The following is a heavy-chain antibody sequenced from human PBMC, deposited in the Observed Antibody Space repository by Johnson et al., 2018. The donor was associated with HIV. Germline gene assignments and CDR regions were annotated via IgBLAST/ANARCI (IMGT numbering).Heavy chain of an antibody. CDR2: IRYDGSNK. J-gene: IGHJ3*02. Sequence: QVQLVESGGGLVQPGGSLRLSCAASGFTFSDHYMDWVRQAPGKGLEWVAFIRYDGSNKYYADSVKGRFTISRDNSKNTLYLQMNSLRAEDTAVYYCAAAEYDAFDIWGQGTMVTVSS. D-gene: IGHD6-6*01. V-gene: IGHV3-30*02. CDR3: AAAEYDAFDI. CDR1: GFTFSDHY.